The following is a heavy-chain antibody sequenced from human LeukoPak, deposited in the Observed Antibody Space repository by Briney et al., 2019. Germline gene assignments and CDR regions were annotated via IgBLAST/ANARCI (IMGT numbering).Heavy chain of an antibody. CDR2: MYYSGNT. J-gene: IGHJ4*02. CDR3: ARTLGWASSRYPFDG. Sequence: SETLSLTCTVFGGSISSSNYYWGWIRQPPGKGLEWIGSMYYSGNTDYNPSLKSRVTISVDTSKNQFSLKVNSVTAADTAVYYCARTLGWASSRYPFDGWGPGTLVTVSS. V-gene: IGHV4-39*01. CDR1: GGSISSSNYY. D-gene: IGHD3-16*02.